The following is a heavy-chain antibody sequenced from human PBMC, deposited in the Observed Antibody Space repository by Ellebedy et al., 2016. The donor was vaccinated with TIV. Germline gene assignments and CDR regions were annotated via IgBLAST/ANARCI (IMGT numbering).Heavy chain of an antibody. CDR1: GFLLSTSGMC. Sequence: SGPTLVKPTQTLTLTCTFSGFLLSTSGMCVSWIRQPPGKALEWLARIDWDDDKYYSTSLKTRLTISKDTSKNQVVLTMTNMDPVDTATYYCARTPICGGSYYWHFDYWGQGTLVTVSS. CDR3: ARTPICGGSYYWHFDY. J-gene: IGHJ4*02. D-gene: IGHD1-26*01. V-gene: IGHV2-70*11. CDR2: IDWDDDK.